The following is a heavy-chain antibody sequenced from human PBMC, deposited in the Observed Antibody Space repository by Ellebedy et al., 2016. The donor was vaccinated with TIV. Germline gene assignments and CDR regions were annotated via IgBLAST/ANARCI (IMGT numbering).Heavy chain of an antibody. D-gene: IGHD4-23*01. CDR2: ISAYNGNT. CDR1: GYTFTSYG. Sequence: AASVKVSCKASGYTFTSYGISWVRQAPGQGLEWMGWISAYNGNTNYAQKLQGRATMTRDTSTSTVYMELRSLRSDDTAVYYCARDQSTKVVTPGPWGQGTLVTVSS. V-gene: IGHV1-18*01. CDR3: ARDQSTKVVTPGP. J-gene: IGHJ5*02.